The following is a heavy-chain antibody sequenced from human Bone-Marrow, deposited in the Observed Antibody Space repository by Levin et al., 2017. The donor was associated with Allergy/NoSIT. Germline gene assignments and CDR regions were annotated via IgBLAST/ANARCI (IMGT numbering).Heavy chain of an antibody. V-gene: IGHV4-39*02. Sequence: SETLSLTCTVSGDSISSSTDYWAWIRQPPGKGLEWIGSLYYGGGTYYNPSLKSRVTIFVDSSKNQFSLKVNSVTAADTALYFCARDNNYDRSGYNYFDSWGQGTLVTVSS. D-gene: IGHD3-22*01. J-gene: IGHJ4*02. CDR1: GDSISSSTDY. CDR2: LYYGGGT. CDR3: ARDNNYDRSGYNYFDS.